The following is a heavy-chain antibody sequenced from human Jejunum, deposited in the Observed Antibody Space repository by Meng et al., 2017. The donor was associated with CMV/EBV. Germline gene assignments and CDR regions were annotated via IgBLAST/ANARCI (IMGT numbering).Heavy chain of an antibody. CDR1: AFSFCSPD. CDR2: ISCGGGEE. D-gene: IGHD1-26*01. CDR3: ARGATGGSYRFDF. J-gene: IGHJ4*01. Sequence: SAFSFCSPDVAWVRQSRGKGLDWVALISCGGGEEYYAASVKGRFTISRDNAMNTLYLQMNSLRVEDTAVYYCARGATGGSYRFDFWGHGTLVTVSS. V-gene: IGHV3-33*05.